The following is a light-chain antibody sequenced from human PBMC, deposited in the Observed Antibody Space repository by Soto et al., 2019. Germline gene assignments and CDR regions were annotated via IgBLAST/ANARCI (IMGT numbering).Light chain of an antibody. J-gene: IGKJ1*01. CDR1: KSVSSSY. V-gene: IGKV3-20*01. CDR3: QYYGTSPQT. CDR2: GAS. Sequence: ELVLTQSPGTLYLSPVERATLSCRASKSVSSSYLAWYQQKPGQAPRLLILGASTRATGIPDRFSGSGSGTEFPLAISRLEPEDFAVYYCQYYGTSPQTFGKVTKVEV.